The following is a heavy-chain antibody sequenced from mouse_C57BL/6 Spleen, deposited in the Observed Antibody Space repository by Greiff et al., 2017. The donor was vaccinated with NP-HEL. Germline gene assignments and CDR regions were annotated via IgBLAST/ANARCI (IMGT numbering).Heavy chain of an antibody. CDR2: ISSGSSTI. J-gene: IGHJ2*01. CDR3: ATLYGNYFDY. Sequence: EVKVVESGGGLVKPGGSLKLSCAASGFTFSDYGMHWVRQAPEKGLEWVAYISSGSSTIYYADTGKGRFTISRDNAKNTLFLQMTSLRSEDTAMYYCATLYGNYFDYWGQGTTLTVSS. D-gene: IGHD2-1*01. CDR1: GFTFSDYG. V-gene: IGHV5-17*01.